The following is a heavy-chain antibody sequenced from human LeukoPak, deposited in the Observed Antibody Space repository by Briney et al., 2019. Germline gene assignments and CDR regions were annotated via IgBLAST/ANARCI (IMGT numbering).Heavy chain of an antibody. Sequence: GGSLRLSCAASGFTVSSNYMSWVRQAPGKGLEWVSVIYSGGSTYYADSVKGRFTISRDNSKNTLYLQMNSLRAEDTAVYYCARLYYYDSSGYAMYFDFWGQGSLVTVSS. D-gene: IGHD3-22*01. CDR1: GFTVSSNY. J-gene: IGHJ4*02. CDR3: ARLYYYDSSGYAMYFDF. V-gene: IGHV3-53*01. CDR2: IYSGGST.